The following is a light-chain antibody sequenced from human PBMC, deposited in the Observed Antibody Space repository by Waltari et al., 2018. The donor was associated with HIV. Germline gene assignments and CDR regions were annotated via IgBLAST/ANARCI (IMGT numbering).Light chain of an antibody. CDR1: QILLYIYNNKNS. Sequence: DIVMTQSPDSLAVSMGERATINCKSSQILLYIYNNKNSLAWYQQKPGQPPKLLIYWASTRESGVPDRFSGSGSGTDFTLTISGLQAEDVAVYYCHQYHDTPLTFGGGTKVEIK. J-gene: IGKJ4*01. V-gene: IGKV4-1*01. CDR2: WAS. CDR3: HQYHDTPLT.